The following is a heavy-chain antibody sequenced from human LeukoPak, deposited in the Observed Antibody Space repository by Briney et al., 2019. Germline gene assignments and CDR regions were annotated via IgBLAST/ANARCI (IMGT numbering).Heavy chain of an antibody. Sequence: SETLSLTCTVSGGFISSYYWSWRRQPPGKGVEWVGYIYYSGSTNYNPSLKSRVTISVDTSKNQFSLKLSSVTAEDTAVYYCARDTRHYYDSSGYQYYFDYWGQGTLVTVSS. CDR3: ARDTRHYYDSSGYQYYFDY. CDR2: IYYSGST. J-gene: IGHJ4*02. D-gene: IGHD3-22*01. CDR1: GGFISSYY. V-gene: IGHV4-59*01.